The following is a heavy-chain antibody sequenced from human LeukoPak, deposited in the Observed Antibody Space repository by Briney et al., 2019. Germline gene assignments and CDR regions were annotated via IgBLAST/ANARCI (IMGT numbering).Heavy chain of an antibody. V-gene: IGHV4-34*01. CDR1: GGSFSGYY. CDR3: ARGDGRCSSTSCYRYWFDP. CDR2: INHSGST. Sequence: PSETLSLTCAVYGGSFSGYYWSWIRQPPGKGLEWIGEINHSGSTNYNPSLKSRVTISVDTSKNQFSLKLSSVTAADTAVYYCARGDGRCSSTSCYRYWFDPWGQGTLVTVSS. J-gene: IGHJ5*02. D-gene: IGHD2-2*01.